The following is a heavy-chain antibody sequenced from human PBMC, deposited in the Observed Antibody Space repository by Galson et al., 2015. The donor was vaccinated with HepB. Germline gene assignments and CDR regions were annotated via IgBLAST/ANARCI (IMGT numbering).Heavy chain of an antibody. V-gene: IGHV1-69*13. D-gene: IGHD3-3*01. CDR1: GGTFSSYA. CDR2: ILPIFGTA. Sequence: SVKVSCKASGGTFSSYAISWVRQAPGQGLEWMGGILPIFGTANYAQKFQGRVTITADESTSTAYMELSSLRSEDTAVYYCARDTRTAIFGVVILEGSYGMDVWGQGTTVTVSS. J-gene: IGHJ6*02. CDR3: ARDTRTAIFGVVILEGSYGMDV.